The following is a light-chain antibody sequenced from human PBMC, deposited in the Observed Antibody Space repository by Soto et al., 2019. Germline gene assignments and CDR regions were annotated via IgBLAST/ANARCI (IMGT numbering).Light chain of an antibody. CDR1: QSLTNDY. V-gene: IGKV3-20*01. CDR3: QKYDSAPRT. J-gene: IGKJ1*01. Sequence: EIVLTQSPCTLSLSPGERGTLSCSSSQSLTNDYLAWYQQKVGQAPRLLIYLASRRATGIPDRFSGSGSGTDFTLSISSLQPEDVATYYSQKYDSAPRTFGQGTKVDI. CDR2: LAS.